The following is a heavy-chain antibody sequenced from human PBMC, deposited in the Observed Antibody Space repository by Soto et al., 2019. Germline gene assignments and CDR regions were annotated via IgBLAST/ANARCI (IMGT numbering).Heavy chain of an antibody. CDR1: GFNFKQFA. Sequence: EVQLLESVGGVVQPGGSLRLSCVASGFNFKQFAMSWVRQAPGEGLEWVSGISCCGGSTSYADSVKGRFSIARDDSTNTLSLPRNNLRVEDTAQYYCAQADGEQWLLPHLDKWGQGTLVTVS. D-gene: IGHD6-19*01. J-gene: IGHJ4*02. CDR2: ISCCGGST. CDR3: AQADGEQWLLPHLDK. V-gene: IGHV3-23*01.